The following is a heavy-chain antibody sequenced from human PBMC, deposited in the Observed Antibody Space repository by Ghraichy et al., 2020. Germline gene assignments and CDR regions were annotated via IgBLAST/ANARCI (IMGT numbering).Heavy chain of an antibody. Sequence: GESLNISCKGSGYSFTSYWIGWVRQMPGKGLEWMGIIYPGDSDTRYSPSFQGQVTISADKSISTAYLQWSSLKASDTAMYYCARGDTAMVTIAAAGTLGFDYWGQGTLVTVSS. V-gene: IGHV5-51*01. CDR3: ARGDTAMVTIAAAGTLGFDY. J-gene: IGHJ4*02. CDR1: GYSFTSYW. CDR2: IYPGDSDT. D-gene: IGHD6-13*01.